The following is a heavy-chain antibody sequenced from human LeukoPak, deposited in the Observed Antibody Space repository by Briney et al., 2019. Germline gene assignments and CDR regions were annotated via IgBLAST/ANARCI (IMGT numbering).Heavy chain of an antibody. CDR1: GFTFSSYG. J-gene: IGHJ4*02. Sequence: PGGSLRLSCAASGFTFSSYGMHWVRQAPGKGLEWVAFIRYDGSNKYYADSVKGRFTISRDNSKNTLYLQMNSLRAEDTAIYYCAKARDSSAWRTAYYIDYGGQGTLVTVSS. D-gene: IGHD6-19*01. CDR2: IRYDGSNK. CDR3: AKARDSSAWRTAYYIDY. V-gene: IGHV3-30*02.